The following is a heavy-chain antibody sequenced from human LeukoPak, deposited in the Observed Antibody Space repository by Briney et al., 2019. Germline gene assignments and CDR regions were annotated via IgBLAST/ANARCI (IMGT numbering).Heavy chain of an antibody. D-gene: IGHD6-19*01. CDR2: INPSGGST. CDR1: GYTFTSYY. Sequence: ASVKVSCKASGYTFTSYYMHWVRQAPGQGLEWMGIINPSGGSTSYAQKFQGRVTMTRDTSTSTVYMELSSLRSEDTAVYYCARDTSQWLATKFFDYWGQGTLVTVSS. J-gene: IGHJ4*02. V-gene: IGHV1-46*01. CDR3: ARDTSQWLATKFFDY.